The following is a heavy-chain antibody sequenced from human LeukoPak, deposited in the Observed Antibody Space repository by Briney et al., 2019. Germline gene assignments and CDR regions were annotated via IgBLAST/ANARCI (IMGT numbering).Heavy chain of an antibody. CDR1: GGSISSYY. CDR3: ARAPHYYDSSGYSYVGYYYYYYGMDV. CDR2: IYYSGST. J-gene: IGHJ6*02. D-gene: IGHD3-22*01. Sequence: SETLSLTCTVSGGSISSYYWSWIRQPPGKGLEWIGYIYYSGSTDYNPSLKGRVTMSVDTSKNQFSLKLSSVTAADTAVYYCARAPHYYDSSGYSYVGYYYYYYGMDVWGQGTTVTVSS. V-gene: IGHV4-59*01.